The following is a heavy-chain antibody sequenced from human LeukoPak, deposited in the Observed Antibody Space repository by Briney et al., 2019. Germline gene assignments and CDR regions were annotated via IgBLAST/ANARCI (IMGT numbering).Heavy chain of an antibody. CDR1: GGTFSSYA. V-gene: IGHV1-69*05. CDR2: IIPIFGTA. Sequence: ASVKVSCKASGGTFSSYAISWVRQAPGQGLEWMGRIIPIFGTANYAQKFQGRVTITTDESTSTAYMELSSLRSEDTAVYYCARELQGGFDYWGQGTLVTVSS. CDR3: ARELQGGFDY. J-gene: IGHJ4*02. D-gene: IGHD4-11*01.